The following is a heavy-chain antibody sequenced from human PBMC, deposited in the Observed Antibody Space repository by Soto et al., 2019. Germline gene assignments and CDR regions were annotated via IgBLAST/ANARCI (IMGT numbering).Heavy chain of an antibody. J-gene: IGHJ4*02. CDR2: ISGSGGST. D-gene: IGHD3-22*01. CDR1: GFTFSSYA. V-gene: IGHV3-23*01. CDR3: ARSPYYYDSSGYYFDS. Sequence: GGSLRLSCAASGFTFSSYAMSWVRQAPGKGLEWVSAISGSGGSTYYADSVKGRFTISRDNSKNTLYLQMNSLRAEDTAVYYCARSPYYYDSSGYYFDSWGQGTLVTVSS.